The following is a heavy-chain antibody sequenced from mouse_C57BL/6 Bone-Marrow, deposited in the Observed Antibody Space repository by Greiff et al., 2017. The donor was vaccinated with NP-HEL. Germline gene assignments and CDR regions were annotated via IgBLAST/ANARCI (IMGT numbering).Heavy chain of an antibody. CDR2: IRSKSSNYAT. CDR1: GFTFNTYA. Sequence: EVQRVESGGGLVQPKGSLKLSCAASGFTFNTYAMHWVRQAPGTGLEWVARIRSKSSNYATYYADSVKDRFTNSRDDSQSMLYLRMNNLKTEDTAMYYCVREEGYYAMDYWGQGTSVTVSS. CDR3: VREEGYYAMDY. J-gene: IGHJ4*01. V-gene: IGHV10-3*01.